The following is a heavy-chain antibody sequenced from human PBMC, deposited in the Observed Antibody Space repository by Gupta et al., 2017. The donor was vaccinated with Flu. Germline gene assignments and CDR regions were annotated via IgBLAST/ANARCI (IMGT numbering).Heavy chain of an antibody. D-gene: IGHD2-21*02. CDR3: AKDGIAYCGGDCLFDY. CDR2: ISYDGSNK. CDR1: GFTFSSYG. Sequence: QVQLVESGGGVVQPGRSLRLSCAASGFTFSSYGMHWVRQAPGKGLEWVAVISYDGSNKYYADSVKGRFTISRDNSKNTLYLQMNSLRAEDTAVYYCAKDGIAYCGGDCLFDYWGQGTLVTVSS. V-gene: IGHV3-30*18. J-gene: IGHJ4*02.